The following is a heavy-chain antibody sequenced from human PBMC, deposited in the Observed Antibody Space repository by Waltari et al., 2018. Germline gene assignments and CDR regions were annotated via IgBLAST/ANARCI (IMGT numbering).Heavy chain of an antibody. CDR3: AKTMGNVDFDY. J-gene: IGHJ4*02. V-gene: IGHV3-23*01. CDR1: GFAFSSFA. D-gene: IGHD2-8*01. CDR2: ISSSRGST. Sequence: EVHLLESGGDLVQPGGSLRLSCAASGFAFSSFAMNWVRQAPGKGLEWVSAISSSRGSTYYADSVKGRFTISRDNSKNTLYLQMNSLRAEDTAVYFCAKTMGNVDFDYWGQGTLVTVSS.